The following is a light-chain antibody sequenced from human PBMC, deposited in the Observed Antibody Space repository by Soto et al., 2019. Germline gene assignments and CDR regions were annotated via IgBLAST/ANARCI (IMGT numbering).Light chain of an antibody. CDR2: LTS. CDR1: QSISTY. J-gene: IGKJ1*01. Sequence: DIQMTQSTSSLSASVGDRVTITCRASQSISTYLNWFQQKPGRAPKLLIYLTSTLQSGVPSRFSGSGSGTDFTLTISSLKPEDFATYYCQQSSTTPWTFGQGTKVDVK. V-gene: IGKV1-39*01. CDR3: QQSSTTPWT.